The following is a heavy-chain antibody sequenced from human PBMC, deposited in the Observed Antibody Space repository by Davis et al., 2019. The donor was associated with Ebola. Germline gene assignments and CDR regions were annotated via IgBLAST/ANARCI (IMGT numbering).Heavy chain of an antibody. CDR1: GASVSGHY. CDR2: VSGSGRT. J-gene: IGHJ4*02. Sequence: PSETLSLTCTVSGASVSGHYWNWFRQPPGKGLEWIGFVSGSGRTSYNPSLKSRVTISADTSKNQFSLNLSSVTAADTAVYFCAERGGSVWGQGTLVTVSS. CDR3: AERGGSV. D-gene: IGHD3-16*01. V-gene: IGHV4-59*02.